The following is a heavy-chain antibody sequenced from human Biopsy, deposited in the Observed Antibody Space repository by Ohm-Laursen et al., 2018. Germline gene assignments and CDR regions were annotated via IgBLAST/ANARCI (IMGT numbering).Heavy chain of an antibody. CDR3: AGHPTGFWFDP. J-gene: IGHJ5*02. Sequence: SDTLSLTWAVSGYSISSGYYWAWLRQPPGKGLEWIGSIYNTETTFYNPSLKSRVTISVDTSTNQFSLKVPSVTAADTALYFCAGHPTGFWFDPWGHGTRVTVSS. CDR2: IYNTETT. V-gene: IGHV4-38-2*01. CDR1: GYSISSGYY.